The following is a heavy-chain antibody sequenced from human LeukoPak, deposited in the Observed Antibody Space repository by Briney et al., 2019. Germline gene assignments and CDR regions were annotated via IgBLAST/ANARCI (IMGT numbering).Heavy chain of an antibody. J-gene: IGHJ4*02. CDR3: ARDRRDGYNSKFDY. V-gene: IGHV3-7*01. CDR1: GFTFSSYW. D-gene: IGHD5-24*01. Sequence: GGSLRLSCAASGFTFSSYWMSWVRQAPGKGLEWVANIKQDGSEKYYVDSVKGRFTISRDNAKNSLYLQMNSLRAEDTAVYYCARDRRDGYNSKFDYWGQGTLVTVSS. CDR2: IKQDGSEK.